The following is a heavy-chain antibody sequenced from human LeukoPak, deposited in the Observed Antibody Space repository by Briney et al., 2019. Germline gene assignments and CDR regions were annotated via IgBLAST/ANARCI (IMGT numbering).Heavy chain of an antibody. Sequence: GSLRLSCAASGFTFSDYDMSWVRQAPGKGLEWVSGITGSGGSTNYADSVKGRFTISRDNSKNTLYLQMSSLRAEDTAVYYCTGGGWSTDAFDIWGQGTMVTVSS. CDR2: ITGSGGST. CDR1: GFTFSDYD. J-gene: IGHJ3*02. D-gene: IGHD6-19*01. CDR3: TGGGWSTDAFDI. V-gene: IGHV3-23*01.